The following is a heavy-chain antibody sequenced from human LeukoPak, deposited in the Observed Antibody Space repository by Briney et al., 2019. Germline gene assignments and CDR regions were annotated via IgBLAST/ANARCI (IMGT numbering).Heavy chain of an antibody. V-gene: IGHV3-7*01. CDR2: TKEDGGEK. CDR1: GFTFSNYW. D-gene: IGHD6-13*01. J-gene: IGHJ6*03. CDR3: AKDQIAAAGYYYYYYMDV. Sequence: QPGGSLRLSCAASGFTFSNYWMSWVRRAPGKGLEWVANTKEDGGEKYYADSVKGRFTISRDNSKNTLYLQMNSLRAEDTAVYYCAKDQIAAAGYYYYYYMDVWGKGTTVTVSS.